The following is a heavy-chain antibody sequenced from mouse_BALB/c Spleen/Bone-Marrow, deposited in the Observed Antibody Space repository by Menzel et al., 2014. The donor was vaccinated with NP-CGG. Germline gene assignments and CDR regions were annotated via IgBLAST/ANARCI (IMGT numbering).Heavy chain of an antibody. V-gene: IGHV4-1*02. CDR2: INPDSSTI. CDR3: ARPPIYYDYAWFAY. CDR1: GFDFSRYW. D-gene: IGHD2-4*01. Sequence: VQLKDSGGGLVQPGGSLKLSCAASGFDFSRYWMSWVRQAPGKGLEWIGEINPDSSTINYTPSLKDKFIISRGNAKNTLYLQMSKVRSEDTALYYCARPPIYYDYAWFAYWGQGTLVTVSA. J-gene: IGHJ3*01.